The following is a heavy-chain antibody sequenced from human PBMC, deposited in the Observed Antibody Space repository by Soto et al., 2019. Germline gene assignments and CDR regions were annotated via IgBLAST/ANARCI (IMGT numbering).Heavy chain of an antibody. CDR1: GDSISGSKW. D-gene: IGHD6-25*01. CDR3: ARGERQPQRDY. Sequence: QVQLQESGPGLVKPSGTLSLTCAVSGDSISGSKWWSWVRQPPGKGLEWIGEIHHSGSTNYNPSLKRRVSRAVAKAQNPFSLKLSSVTDADTAVYFCARGERQPQRDYWGQGTLVTVSS. V-gene: IGHV4-4*02. J-gene: IGHJ4*02. CDR2: IHHSGST.